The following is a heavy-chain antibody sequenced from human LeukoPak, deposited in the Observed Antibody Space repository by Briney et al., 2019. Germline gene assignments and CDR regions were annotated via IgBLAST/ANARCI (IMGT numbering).Heavy chain of an antibody. CDR1: GGSISSGDYY. J-gene: IGHJ6*03. CDR2: IYYSGST. D-gene: IGHD4-17*01. Sequence: SQTLSLTCTVSGGSISSGDYYWSWIRQPPGKGREWIGYIYYSGSTYYNPSLKSRVTISVDTSKNQFSLKLSSVTAADTAVYYCAYGAEGYYYYYMDVWGKGTTVTVSS. CDR3: AYGAEGYYYYYMDV. V-gene: IGHV4-30-4*08.